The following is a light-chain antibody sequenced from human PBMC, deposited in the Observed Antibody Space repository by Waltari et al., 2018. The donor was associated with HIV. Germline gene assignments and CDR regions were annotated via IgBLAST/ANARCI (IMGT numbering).Light chain of an antibody. CDR1: RTILYSSNNQNY. V-gene: IGKV4-1*01. J-gene: IGKJ1*01. CDR2: WAS. Sequence: DIVMTQSPNSLAVSLGERATINCRFSRTILYSSNNQNYLAWYQQKPGQSPKVLIYWASTRASGVPDRFSGSGSGTNFSLTISSLQAEDVAIYYCQQYHTIPWTFGHGTRVEIK. CDR3: QQYHTIPWT.